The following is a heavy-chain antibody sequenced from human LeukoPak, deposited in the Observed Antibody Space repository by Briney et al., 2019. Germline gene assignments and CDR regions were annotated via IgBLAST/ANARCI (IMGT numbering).Heavy chain of an antibody. CDR2: INPSGGST. CDR3: ARAITMIVVDDY. CDR1: GYTFTSYY. V-gene: IGHV1-46*03. D-gene: IGHD3-22*01. Sequence: ASVKVSCKASGYTFTSYYMHWVRQAPGQGLEWMGIINPSGGSTSYAQKFQGRVTMTRDTSTCTVYMELSSLRSEDTAVYYCARAITMIVVDDYWGQGTLVTVSS. J-gene: IGHJ4*02.